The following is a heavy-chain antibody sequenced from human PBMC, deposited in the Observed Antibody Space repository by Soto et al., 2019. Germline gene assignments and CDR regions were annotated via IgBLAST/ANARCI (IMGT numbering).Heavy chain of an antibody. CDR1: GFTFSTYP. Sequence: EVQLLESGGGLVQPGGSLRLSCAASGFTFSTYPMSWVRQAPGKGLEWGSGISGSGISTYYADSVKGRFTISRDNSKNPVFLQMHSLRDEDTAVYYCAKPPVITASYYYYDMDVWGQGTTVTVSS. D-gene: IGHD4-4*01. J-gene: IGHJ6*02. CDR3: AKPPVITASYYYYDMDV. V-gene: IGHV3-23*01. CDR2: ISGSGIST.